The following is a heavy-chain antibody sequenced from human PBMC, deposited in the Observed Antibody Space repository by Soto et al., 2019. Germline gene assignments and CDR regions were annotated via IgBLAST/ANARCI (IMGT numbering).Heavy chain of an antibody. CDR3: VRGCGRASCPYFFDY. CDR1: GFTFSTYW. Sequence: EVQLVESGGGLVQPGGSLRLSCAASGFTFSTYWMSWVRQSPGKGLEWVATIRQDGSEKHHVDAVEGRFTISRENAKNSRYLQTNSLRGEYTAMDSWVRGCGRASCPYFFDYWGQGTLVSVSS. J-gene: IGHJ4*02. V-gene: IGHV3-7*01. CDR2: IRQDGSEK. D-gene: IGHD2-2*01.